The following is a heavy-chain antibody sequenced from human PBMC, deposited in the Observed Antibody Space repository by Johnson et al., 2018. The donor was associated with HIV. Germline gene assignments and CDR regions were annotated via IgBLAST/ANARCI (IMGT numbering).Heavy chain of an antibody. V-gene: IGHV3-30*19. CDR3: ATYYYYCLIWFDLASFFLVPTDL. CDR2: ISYDGSNK. CDR1: GFTFSSYG. J-gene: IGHJ3*01. D-gene: IGHD3-10*01. Sequence: QFVESGGGLVQPGGSLRLSCAVSGFTFSSYGMHWVRQAPGKGLEWVAVISYDGSNKYSADSVKGRFTISRDNSKNTLYLQMNSLTAEEMAVYYCATYYYYCLIWFDLASFFLVPTDLWDQWTLVTVSS.